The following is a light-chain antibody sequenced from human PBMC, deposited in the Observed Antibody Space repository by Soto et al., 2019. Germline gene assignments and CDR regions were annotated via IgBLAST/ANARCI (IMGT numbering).Light chain of an antibody. CDR1: SSNIGAGYD. CDR3: QSYDSGLSGVV. Sequence: QAVVTQPPSVSGAPGQRVTISCTGSSSNIGAGYDVHWYQQLPGTAPKLLIYGNNNRPSGVPDRFSGSKSGTSASLVITGLQAEDETDYYCQSYDSGLSGVVFGGGTKVTVL. J-gene: IGLJ2*01. V-gene: IGLV1-40*01. CDR2: GNN.